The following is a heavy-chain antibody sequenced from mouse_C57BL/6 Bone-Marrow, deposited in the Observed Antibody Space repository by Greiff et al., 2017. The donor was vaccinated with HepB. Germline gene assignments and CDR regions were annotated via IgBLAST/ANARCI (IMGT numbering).Heavy chain of an antibody. Sequence: QQSGPGMVKPSQSLSLTCTVTGYSITSGYDWHWIRHFPGNKLEWMGYISYSGSTNYNPSLKSRISITHDTSKNHFFLKLNSVTTEDTATYYCARDPLITTVVAEDYWGQGTSVTVSS. CDR1: GYSITSGYD. V-gene: IGHV3-1*01. CDR2: ISYSGST. J-gene: IGHJ4*01. CDR3: ARDPLITTVVAEDY. D-gene: IGHD1-1*01.